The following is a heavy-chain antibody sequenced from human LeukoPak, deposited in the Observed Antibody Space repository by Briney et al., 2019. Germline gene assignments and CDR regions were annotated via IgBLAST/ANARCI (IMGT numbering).Heavy chain of an antibody. Sequence: ASVKVSCKAFGYAFTSNYMHWVRQAPGQGPEWMGVISPSGGSTTYAQKFQGRVTLTRDTSITTAYMELSSLRSDDTAVYYCARDAGEYCSSTNCYASHYWGQGTLVTVSS. J-gene: IGHJ4*02. CDR2: ISPSGGST. CDR1: GYAFTSNY. CDR3: ARDAGEYCSSTNCYASHY. V-gene: IGHV1-46*01. D-gene: IGHD2-2*01.